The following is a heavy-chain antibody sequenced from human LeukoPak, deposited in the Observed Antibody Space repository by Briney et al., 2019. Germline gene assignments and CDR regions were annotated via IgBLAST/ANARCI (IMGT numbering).Heavy chain of an antibody. V-gene: IGHV3-30-3*01. CDR2: ISYDGSNK. Sequence: GSLRLSCAASGFTFSSYAMHWVRQAPGKGLEWVAVISYDGSNKYYADSVKGRFTISRDNSKNTLYLQMNSLRAEDTAVYYCARDLEQHLDYWGQGTLVTVSS. J-gene: IGHJ4*02. CDR1: GFTFSSYA. D-gene: IGHD6-13*01. CDR3: ARDLEQHLDY.